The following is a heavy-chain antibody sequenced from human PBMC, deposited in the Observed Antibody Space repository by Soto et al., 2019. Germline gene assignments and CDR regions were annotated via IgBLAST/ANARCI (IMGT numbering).Heavy chain of an antibody. D-gene: IGHD1-26*01. CDR3: AREPVGATTRRSEY. CDR1: CVSISNGGYY. CDR2: IYDSGST. Sequence: QVQLQESGPGLVKPSQTLSLICTVSCVSISNGGYYWSCIRQHPGKALEWLGYIYDSGSTYYNPSLKSGGTIHLDTSKDQCSRKRSAGTAAATAVYYWAREPVGATTRRSEYWGQGTLGTGSS. J-gene: IGHJ4*02. V-gene: IGHV4-31*03.